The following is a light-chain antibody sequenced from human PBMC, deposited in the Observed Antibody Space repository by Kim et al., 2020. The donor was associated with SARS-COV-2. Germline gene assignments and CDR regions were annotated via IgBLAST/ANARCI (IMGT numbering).Light chain of an antibody. J-gene: IGLJ3*02. CDR2: DNN. CDR3: GTWDSSLSAL. CDR1: SSNIGNNY. V-gene: IGLV1-51*01. Sequence: PGQKVTISCSGSSSNIGNNYVSWYQQLPGTAPKLLIYDNNKRPSGIPDRFSGSKSGTSATLGITGLQTGDEADYYCGTWDSSLSALFGGGTQLTVL.